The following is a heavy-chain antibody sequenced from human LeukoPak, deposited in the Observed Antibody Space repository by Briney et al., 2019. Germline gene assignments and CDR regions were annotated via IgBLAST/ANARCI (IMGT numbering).Heavy chain of an antibody. J-gene: IGHJ5*02. D-gene: IGHD6-19*01. CDR1: GGSISSYY. V-gene: IGHV4-4*07. CDR2: IYTSGST. CDR3: ARVTSLYSSGWYWFDP. Sequence: SETLSLTCTVSGGSISSYYWSWIRQPAGKGLELIGRIYTSGSTNYNPSLKRRVTMSVDTSKNQFSLKLSSVTAAGTAVHYCARVTSLYSSGWYWFDPWGQGTLVTVSS.